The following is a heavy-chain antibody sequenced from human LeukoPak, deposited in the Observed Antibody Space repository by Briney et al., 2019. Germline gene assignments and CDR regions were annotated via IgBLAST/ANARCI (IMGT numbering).Heavy chain of an antibody. Sequence: GRSLRLSCAASGFTFSSYGMHWVRQAPGKGLEWVAVISYDGSNKYYADSVKGRFTISRDNSKNTLYLQMNSLRAEDTAVYYCATPPGWYYYYYGMDVWGKGTTVTVSS. CDR3: ATPPGWYYYYYGMDV. J-gene: IGHJ6*04. V-gene: IGHV3-30*03. D-gene: IGHD6-19*01. CDR2: ISYDGSNK. CDR1: GFTFSSYG.